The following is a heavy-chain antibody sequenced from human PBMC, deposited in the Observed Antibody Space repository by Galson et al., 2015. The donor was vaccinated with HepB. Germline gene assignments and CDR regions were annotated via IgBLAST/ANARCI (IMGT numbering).Heavy chain of an antibody. Sequence: ETLSLTCAVYGGSFSGYYWSWIRQPPGKGLEWLGEINHSGSTNYNPSLKSRVTISVDTSKNQFSLKLSSVTAADTAVYYCARVRGMDVWGQGTTVTVSS. V-gene: IGHV4-34*01. CDR2: INHSGST. J-gene: IGHJ6*02. CDR1: GGSFSGYY. CDR3: ARVRGMDV.